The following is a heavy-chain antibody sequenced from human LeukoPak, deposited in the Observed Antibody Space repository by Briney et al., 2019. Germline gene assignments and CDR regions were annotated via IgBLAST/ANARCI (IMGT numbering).Heavy chain of an antibody. V-gene: IGHV4-34*01. J-gene: IGHJ4*02. D-gene: IGHD5-18*01. CDR3: ARCSAIQLWFYY. CDR1: GGSFSGYY. CDR2: INHSGST. Sequence: SETLSLTCAVYGGSFSGYYWSWIRQPPGKGLEWIGEINHSGSTNYNPSLKSRITISVDTSKNQFSLKLSSVTAADTAVYYCARCSAIQLWFYYWGQGTLVTVSS.